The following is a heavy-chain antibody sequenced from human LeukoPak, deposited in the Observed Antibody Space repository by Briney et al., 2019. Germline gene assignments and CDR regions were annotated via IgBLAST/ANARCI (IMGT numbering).Heavy chain of an antibody. V-gene: IGHV1-46*01. Sequence: ASVRVSCKASGYTFTSYYMHWVRQAPGQGLEWMGIINPSGGSTSYAQKFQGRVTMPTDTSPSTVYMELSSLRSEATAVYYCARGQRGIVAVPAAMPFDAFDIWGQGTMVTVSS. D-gene: IGHD2-2*01. CDR3: ARGQRGIVAVPAAMPFDAFDI. CDR1: GYTFTSYY. J-gene: IGHJ3*02. CDR2: INPSGGST.